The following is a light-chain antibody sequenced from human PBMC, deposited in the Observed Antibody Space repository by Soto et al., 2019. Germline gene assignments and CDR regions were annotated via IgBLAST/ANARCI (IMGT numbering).Light chain of an antibody. CDR1: NSNIGSRT. Sequence: QSVLTQPPSASGSPGLRVTISCSGSNSNIGSRTVTWYQQLPGTAPKLLIFSNNQRPSGVPDRFSGSKSGTSASLAISGLQSGDEAHYYCAAWDGSLNAVVFGGGTKLTVL. CDR2: SNN. V-gene: IGLV1-44*01. J-gene: IGLJ2*01. CDR3: AAWDGSLNAVV.